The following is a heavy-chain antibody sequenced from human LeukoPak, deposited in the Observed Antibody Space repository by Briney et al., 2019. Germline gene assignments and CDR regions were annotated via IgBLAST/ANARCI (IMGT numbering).Heavy chain of an antibody. Sequence: PSETLSLTRTVSGGSISSGTYSWSWIRQPPGKGLEWIGEINHSGSTNYNPSLKSRVTISVDTSKNQFSLKLSSVTAADTAVYYCARVQGGLMVYAKDYWGQGTLVTVSS. J-gene: IGHJ4*02. CDR2: INHSGST. D-gene: IGHD2-8*01. CDR1: GGSISSGTYS. CDR3: ARVQGGLMVYAKDY. V-gene: IGHV4-39*07.